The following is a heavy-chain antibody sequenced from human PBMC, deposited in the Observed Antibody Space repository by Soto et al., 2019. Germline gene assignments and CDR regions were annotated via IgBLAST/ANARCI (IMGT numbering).Heavy chain of an antibody. CDR2: ISYDGSNT. J-gene: IGHJ5*02. CDR1: GFTFSSYG. Sequence: QVQLVESGGGVVQPGRSLRLSCAASGFTFSSYGMHWVRPAPGKGLEWVAVISYDGSNTYYADSVKGRFTISRDNSKNTLYLQMNSLRAEDTAVYYCAKDQGTGGRSYFSWGQGTLVTVSS. CDR3: AKDQGTGGRSYFS. V-gene: IGHV3-30*18. D-gene: IGHD1-26*01.